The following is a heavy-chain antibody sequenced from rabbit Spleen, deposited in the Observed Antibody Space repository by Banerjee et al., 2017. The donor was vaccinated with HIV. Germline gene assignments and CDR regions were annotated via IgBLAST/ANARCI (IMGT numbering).Heavy chain of an antibody. V-gene: IGHV1S45*01. D-gene: IGHD8-1*01. CDR1: GFSFSSGYY. CDR3: ASGPSISYSEL. J-gene: IGHJ4*01. CDR2: IDTGDGDT. Sequence: QEQLVESGRGLVQPGASLTLTCKASGFSFSSGYYMSWVRQAPGKGLEWIACIDTGDGDTYFANWAKGRFTISKTSSTTVTLQMTSLTVADTATYFCASGPSISYSELWGPGTLVTVS.